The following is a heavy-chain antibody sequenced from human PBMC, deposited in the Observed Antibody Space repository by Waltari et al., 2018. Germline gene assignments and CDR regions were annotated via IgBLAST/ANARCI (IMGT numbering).Heavy chain of an antibody. Sequence: QVQLQESGPGLVKPSETLSLTCTVSGGSISSHYWSWIRQPPGKGLEWIGYIDYSGSTNYNPSLKRRVTISVDTSKNQFSLKLSSVTAADTAVYYCARGYYDFWSGTDYWGQGTLVTVSS. CDR1: GGSISSHY. V-gene: IGHV4-59*11. J-gene: IGHJ4*02. CDR3: ARGYYDFWSGTDY. CDR2: IDYSGST. D-gene: IGHD3-3*01.